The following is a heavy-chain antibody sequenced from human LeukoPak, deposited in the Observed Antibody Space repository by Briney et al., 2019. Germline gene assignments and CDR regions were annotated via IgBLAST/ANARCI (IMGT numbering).Heavy chain of an antibody. CDR3: ARVASKGGMDV. Sequence: SETLSLTCSVSGGSIGSYHWSWIRQPPGKGLEWIGHVHYTWNTKYNPSLTGRVSISLDRSKNQFSLSLSSLTAADTAVYYCARVASKGGMDVWGQGTTVIVSS. J-gene: IGHJ6*02. D-gene: IGHD5/OR15-5a*01. CDR2: VHYTWNT. CDR1: GGSIGSYH. V-gene: IGHV4-59*01.